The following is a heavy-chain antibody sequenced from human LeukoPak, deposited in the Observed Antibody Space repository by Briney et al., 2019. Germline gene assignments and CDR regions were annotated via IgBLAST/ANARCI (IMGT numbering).Heavy chain of an antibody. D-gene: IGHD6-13*01. J-gene: IGHJ5*02. Sequence: GASVKVSCKASGGTFSSYAISWVRQAPGQGLEWMGGIIPIFGTANYAQKFQGRVTITADESTSTAYMELSSLRSEDTAVYYCAKGAAARTYYWFDPWGQGTLVTVSS. CDR1: GGTFSSYA. CDR3: AKGAAARTYYWFDP. CDR2: IIPIFGTA. V-gene: IGHV1-69*01.